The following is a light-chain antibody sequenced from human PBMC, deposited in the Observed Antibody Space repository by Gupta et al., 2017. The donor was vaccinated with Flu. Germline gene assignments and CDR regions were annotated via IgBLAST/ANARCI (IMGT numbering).Light chain of an antibody. J-gene: IGLJ2*01. Sequence: SSXLTQDXXVSVXXGQTVRITCQGDSLRNSYASWDQQKPGQAPVLVIYAKNIRPSGIPDRFSGSSSGNTASLTITGAQAEDEADYYCNSRDSTDNHQAVFGGGTKLTVL. V-gene: IGLV3-19*01. CDR1: SLRNSY. CDR3: NSRDSTDNHQAV. CDR2: AKN.